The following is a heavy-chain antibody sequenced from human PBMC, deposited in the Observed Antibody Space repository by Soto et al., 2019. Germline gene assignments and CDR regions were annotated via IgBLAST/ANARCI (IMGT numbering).Heavy chain of an antibody. CDR3: VRDGTKTLRDWFDP. J-gene: IGHJ5*02. V-gene: IGHV4-4*07. CDR2: IYATGTT. Sequence: SVTLSLTCTVSGASINGFYWSWIRRSAGKGLEWIGRIYATGTTDYNPSLKSRVMMSVDTSKKQFSLKLRSVTAADTAVYYCVRDGTKTLRDWFDPWGQGISVTVSS. D-gene: IGHD1-1*01. CDR1: GASINGFY.